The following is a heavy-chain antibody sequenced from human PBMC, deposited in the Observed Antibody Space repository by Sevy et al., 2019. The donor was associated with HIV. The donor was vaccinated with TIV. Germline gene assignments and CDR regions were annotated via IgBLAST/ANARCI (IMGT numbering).Heavy chain of an antibody. V-gene: IGHV1-2*06. CDR2: INPTSGGT. Sequence: ASVKVSCKASGYTFTGYYIHCVRQAPGQGLEWMGRINPTSGGTNYAQKFQGRVTMTRDTSISTAYMDLSRLKSDDTAVYYCATEWDWGQGTMVTVSS. CDR3: ATEWD. J-gene: IGHJ3*01. CDR1: GYTFTGYY. D-gene: IGHD1-26*01.